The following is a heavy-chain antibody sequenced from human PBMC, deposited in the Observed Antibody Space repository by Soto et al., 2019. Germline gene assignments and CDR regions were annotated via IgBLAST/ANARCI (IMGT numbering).Heavy chain of an antibody. CDR3: ARDPYFSSPNWFDP. D-gene: IGHD3-10*01. J-gene: IGHJ5*02. CDR1: GFSFSSYG. Sequence: QPGGSLRLSCAASGFSFSSYGMHWVRQAPGKGLEWVAFIWYDGNNKYYADSVKGRFTISRDNSKNTLYLQMNNLRAEDTAVYYCARDPYFSSPNWFDPWGQGTLVTVSS. CDR2: IWYDGNNK. V-gene: IGHV3-33*01.